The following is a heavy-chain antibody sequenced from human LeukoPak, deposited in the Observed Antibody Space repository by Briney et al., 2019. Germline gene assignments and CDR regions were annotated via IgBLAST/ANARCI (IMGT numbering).Heavy chain of an antibody. CDR2: INPNSGGT. Sequence: ASVKVSCKASGYTFTGYYMHWVRQAPGQGLEWMGWINPNSGGTNYAQKFQGRVTMTRDTSISTAYMELSRLRSDDTAVYYCARDRGPLYYDSSGYCYSFAFDIWGQGTMVTVSS. D-gene: IGHD3-22*01. CDR3: ARDRGPLYYDSSGYCYSFAFDI. V-gene: IGHV1-2*02. J-gene: IGHJ3*02. CDR1: GYTFTGYY.